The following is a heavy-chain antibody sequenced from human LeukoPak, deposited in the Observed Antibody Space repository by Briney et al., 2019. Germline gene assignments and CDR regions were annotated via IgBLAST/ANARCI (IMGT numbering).Heavy chain of an antibody. J-gene: IGHJ4*02. D-gene: IGHD6-19*01. Sequence: QPGGSPRLSCAASAFTFSTYSMHWVRQAPGKGLEWVAAISYDGPNKNYADSVKGRFTISRDNSKNTLYLQMNSLRAEDTAVYYCARGLRIAVAGNIDYWGQGTLVTVSS. CDR1: AFTFSTYS. CDR3: ARGLRIAVAGNIDY. CDR2: ISYDGPNK. V-gene: IGHV3-30*04.